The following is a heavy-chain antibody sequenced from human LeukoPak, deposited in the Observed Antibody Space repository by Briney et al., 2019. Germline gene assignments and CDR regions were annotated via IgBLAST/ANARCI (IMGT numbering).Heavy chain of an antibody. V-gene: IGHV1-2*02. J-gene: IGHJ4*02. D-gene: IGHD6-13*01. CDR1: GYTFTGYY. CDR2: INPNSGGT. CDR3: ARDPSASGSWPTSFDY. Sequence: GASVKVSCKASGYTFTGYYMHWVRQAPGQGLEWMGWINPNSGGTNYAQKFQGRVTMTRDTSISTAYMELSRLRSDDTAVYYCARDPSASGSWPTSFDYWGQGTLVTVSS.